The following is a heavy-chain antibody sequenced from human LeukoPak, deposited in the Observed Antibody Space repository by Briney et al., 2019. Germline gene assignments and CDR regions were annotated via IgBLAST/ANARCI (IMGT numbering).Heavy chain of an antibody. J-gene: IGHJ5*02. V-gene: IGHV2-5*01. Sequence: SGPTLVKPTRPSRLPGPFPGSSPTTSEGGVAWFLSPQGKPLEWLAPFYWNDDKRYSPSLKSRLTITKDTSKNQVVLTVTNMDPVDTATYYCAHKPAAAHRGYNWFDPWGQGTLVTVSS. CDR2: FYWNDDK. CDR3: AHKPAAAHRGYNWFDP. D-gene: IGHD6-13*01. CDR1: GSSPTTSEGG.